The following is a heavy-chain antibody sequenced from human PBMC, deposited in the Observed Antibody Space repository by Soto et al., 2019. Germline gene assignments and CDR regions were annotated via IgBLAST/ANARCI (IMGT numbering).Heavy chain of an antibody. CDR1: CGSFSGYY. Sequence: SQTLSLTCAVYCGSFSGYYWSWIRQPPGKGLEWIGEINHSGSTNYILSLKSRVTISVDASKNQFSLKLRSVTAADTAVYYCARGPGWSASSAPFDYWGQGTLVTVSS. J-gene: IGHJ4*02. D-gene: IGHD6-19*01. V-gene: IGHV4-34*01. CDR3: ARGPGWSASSAPFDY. CDR2: INHSGST.